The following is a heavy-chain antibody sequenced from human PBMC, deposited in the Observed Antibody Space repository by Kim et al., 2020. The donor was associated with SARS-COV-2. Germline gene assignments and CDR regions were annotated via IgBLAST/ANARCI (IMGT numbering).Heavy chain of an antibody. CDR3: ARVRDYGDFYYYYGMDV. CDR2: INPSGGST. Sequence: ASVEVSCKASGYTFTSYYMHWVRQAPGQGLEWMGIINPSGGSTSYAQKFQGRVTMTRDTSTSTVYMELSSLRSEDTAVYYCARVRDYGDFYYYYGMDVWGQGTTVTVSS. D-gene: IGHD4-17*01. V-gene: IGHV1-46*01. J-gene: IGHJ6*02. CDR1: GYTFTSYY.